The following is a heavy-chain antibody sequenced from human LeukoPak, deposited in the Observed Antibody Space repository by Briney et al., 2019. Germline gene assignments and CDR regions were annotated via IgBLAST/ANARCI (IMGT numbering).Heavy chain of an antibody. CDR3: ARLGSVGYYNYQYMDI. Sequence: KPSETLSLTCAVYGGSFSGYYWSWIRQPPGKGLEWIGEINDIGNTNYDPSLGSRVTISVDTSKNQFSLSLTSATAADTAVYFCARLGSVGYYNYQYMDIWGNGTTVTVSS. V-gene: IGHV4-34*01. CDR1: GGSFSGYY. D-gene: IGHD3-10*01. J-gene: IGHJ6*03. CDR2: INDIGNT.